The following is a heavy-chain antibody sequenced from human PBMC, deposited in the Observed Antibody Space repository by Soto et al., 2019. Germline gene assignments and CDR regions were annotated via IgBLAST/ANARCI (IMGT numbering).Heavy chain of an antibody. D-gene: IGHD4-17*01. CDR2: IIHIFATA. V-gene: IGHV1-69*01. Sequence: QVQLVQSGAEVKKPGSSVKVSCRTSGGSFSTYAMSWVRQAPGQGLEWMGGIIHIFATAHYAQKFQGRVTITADESTSTANMELSSLRFDDTAVYYCARAGDHGDYLLEYWGQGTLVTVSS. CDR3: ARAGDHGDYLLEY. CDR1: GGSFSTYA. J-gene: IGHJ4*02.